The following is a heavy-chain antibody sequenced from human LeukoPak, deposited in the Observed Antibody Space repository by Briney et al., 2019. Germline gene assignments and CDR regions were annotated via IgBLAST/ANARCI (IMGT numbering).Heavy chain of an antibody. V-gene: IGHV4-34*01. CDR3: ARGRIAKIVVVHSFQYGMDV. Sequence: SETLSLTCDVLGGSFTDYFWTWIRQSPGKGLEWIGEINDYSGNTNYNPSLNSRVSISPEKSKNQFSLELRSVTAADTAVYYCARGRIAKIVVVHSFQYGMDVWGQGTTVTVSS. D-gene: IGHD3-22*01. CDR1: GGSFTDYF. J-gene: IGHJ6*02. CDR2: INDYSGNT.